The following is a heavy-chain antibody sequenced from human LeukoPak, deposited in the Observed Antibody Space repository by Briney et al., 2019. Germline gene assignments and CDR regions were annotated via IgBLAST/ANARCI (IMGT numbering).Heavy chain of an antibody. V-gene: IGHV3-23*01. CDR3: AKGGRGSWASNTGD. D-gene: IGHD3-10*01. J-gene: IGHJ4*02. Sequence: PGGSLRLSCAASGFDFSSHGMNWVRQAPGKGLEWVSTINFNGGRTYYADSVKGRFSVSRDNSKNTLYLQMNSLRVEDTAVYYCAKGGRGSWASNTGDWGQGTLVCVSS. CDR2: INFNGGRT. CDR1: GFDFSSHG.